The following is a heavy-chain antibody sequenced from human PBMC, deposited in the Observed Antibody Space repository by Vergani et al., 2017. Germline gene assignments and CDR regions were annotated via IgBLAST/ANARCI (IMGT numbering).Heavy chain of an antibody. CDR2: ISYDGSNK. CDR3: ARESVASPFDY. J-gene: IGHJ4*02. D-gene: IGHD6-19*01. V-gene: IGHV3-30*03. CDR1: GFTFSSYG. Sequence: QVQLVESGGGVVQPGRSLRLSCAASGFTFSSYGMHWVRQAPGKGLEWVAVISYDGSNKYYADSVKGRFTISRDNAKNSLYLQMNSLRAEDTAVYYCARESVASPFDYWGQGTLVTVSS.